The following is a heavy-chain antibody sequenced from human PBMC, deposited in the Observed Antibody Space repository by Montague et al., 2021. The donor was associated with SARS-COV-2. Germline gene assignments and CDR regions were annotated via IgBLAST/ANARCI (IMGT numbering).Heavy chain of an antibody. V-gene: IGHV4-34*01. D-gene: IGHD3-22*01. CDR2: INHRGST. CDR3: ARGRQHINMVVVVVTGGEYYFDF. J-gene: IGHJ4*02. CDR1: DGSFSDYS. Sequence: SETLSLTCAVYDGSFSDYSRTWIRQPPGKGLEWIGEINHRGSTNCNPSLKSRVTISVDTSKNQFSLKMTSVTAADTAVYYCARGRQHINMVVVVVTGGEYYFDFWGQGTLVAVSS.